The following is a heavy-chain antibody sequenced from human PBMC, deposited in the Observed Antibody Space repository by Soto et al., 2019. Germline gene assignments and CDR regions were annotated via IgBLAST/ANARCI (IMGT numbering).Heavy chain of an antibody. CDR3: ARLAGQLWSLHYYYYGMDV. CDR1: GGSISSGGYY. Sequence: SETLSLTCTVSGGSISSGGYYWSWIRQHPGKGLEWIGYIYYSGSTYYNPSLKSRVTISVDTSKNQFSLKLSSVTAADTAVYYCARLAGQLWSLHYYYYGMDVWGQGTTVTVSS. D-gene: IGHD5-18*01. J-gene: IGHJ6*02. V-gene: IGHV4-31*03. CDR2: IYYSGST.